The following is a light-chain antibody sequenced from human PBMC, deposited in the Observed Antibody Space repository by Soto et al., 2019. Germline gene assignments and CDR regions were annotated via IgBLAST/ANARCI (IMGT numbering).Light chain of an antibody. CDR1: QRIGTY. CDR3: QHSYSTPRT. CDR2: TAS. J-gene: IGKJ1*01. Sequence: DIQMTQSPSSLSVSVGDRVTITCRASQRIGTYLSWYQQKPGKAPRLLIYTASSLQSGVPSRFSGSGAGTDFTLTITRLQPEDFATYFCQHSYSTPRTFGQGTKVAIK. V-gene: IGKV1-39*01.